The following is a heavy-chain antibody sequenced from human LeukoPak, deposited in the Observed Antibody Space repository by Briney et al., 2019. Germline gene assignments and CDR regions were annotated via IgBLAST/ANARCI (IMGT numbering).Heavy chain of an antibody. Sequence: GGSPRLSCSASGFTFSSYAMSWVRQAPGKGPEWVSLITDNGGRTYYADSVKGRFTISRDNSKNTLYLQMSSLRVEDTAIYYCAKERQTTTAFDSWGQGTLVTVSS. V-gene: IGHV3-23*01. CDR2: ITDNGGRT. CDR1: GFTFSSYA. J-gene: IGHJ4*02. CDR3: AKERQTTTAFDS. D-gene: IGHD4-17*01.